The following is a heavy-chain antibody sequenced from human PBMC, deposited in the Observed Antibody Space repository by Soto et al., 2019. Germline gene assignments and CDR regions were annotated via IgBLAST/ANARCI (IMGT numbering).Heavy chain of an antibody. D-gene: IGHD6-13*01. CDR3: ARAWAAAGPFDY. CDR1: GYTFTSYG. J-gene: IGHJ4*02. CDR2: ISAYNGNT. V-gene: IGHV1-18*01. Sequence: QVQLVQSGAEVKKPGASVKVSCKASGYTFTSYGISWVRQAPGQGLEWMGWISAYNGNTNYAQKLHGRVTMPTDTSTSTAYMALRSLRSDDTAVYYCARAWAAAGPFDYWGQGTLVTVSS.